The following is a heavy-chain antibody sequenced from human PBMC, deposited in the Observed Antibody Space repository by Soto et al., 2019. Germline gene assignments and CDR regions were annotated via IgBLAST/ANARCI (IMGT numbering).Heavy chain of an antibody. CDR2: INPSGGST. J-gene: IGHJ4*02. V-gene: IGHV1-46*01. D-gene: IGHD6-25*01. CDR3: ATVGVDLEQRDY. CDR1: GYTFTSYY. Sequence: GASVKVSCKASGYTFTSYYLHWVRQAPGQGLEWMGIINPSGGSTTCAQKFQGRVTMTRDTSTSTVYMELSSLRSEDTAMYYCATVGVDLEQRDYWGQGTLVTVSS.